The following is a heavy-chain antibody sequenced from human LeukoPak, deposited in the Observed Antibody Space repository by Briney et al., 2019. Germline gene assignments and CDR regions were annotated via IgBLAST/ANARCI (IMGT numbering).Heavy chain of an antibody. CDR1: GGSISSSSYY. Sequence: SETLSLTCTVSGGSISSSSYYWGWIRQPPGKGLEWIGSIYYSGSTYYNPSLKSRVTISVDTSKNQFSLKLSSVTAADTAVYYCARVTPTVTNFDYWGQGTLVTVPS. CDR3: ARVTPTVTNFDY. J-gene: IGHJ4*02. CDR2: IYYSGST. V-gene: IGHV4-39*07. D-gene: IGHD4-17*01.